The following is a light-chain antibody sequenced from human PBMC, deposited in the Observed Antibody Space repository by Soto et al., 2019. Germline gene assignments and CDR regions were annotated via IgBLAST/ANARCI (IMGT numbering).Light chain of an antibody. Sequence: QLVLTQPASVSGSPGQSITISCTGTSSDVGGYNYVSWYQQHPGKAPKLMIYEVSNRPSGVSNRFSGSKSGNTASLTISGLQAEDEADYYCSSYTSSNIDYVFGTGTKVTVL. V-gene: IGLV2-14*01. CDR1: SSDVGGYNY. J-gene: IGLJ1*01. CDR3: SSYTSSNIDYV. CDR2: EVS.